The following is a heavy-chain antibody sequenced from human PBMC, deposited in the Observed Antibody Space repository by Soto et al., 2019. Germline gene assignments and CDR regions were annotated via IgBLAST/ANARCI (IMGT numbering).Heavy chain of an antibody. CDR3: ARGGGDLRFLEYFDY. CDR2: INPSGGST. D-gene: IGHD3-3*01. Sequence: ASVKVSCKASGYTFTSYYMHWVRQAPGQGLEWMGIINPSGGSTSYAQKFQGRVTMTRDTSTSTVYMELSSLRSEDTAVYYCARGGGDLRFLEYFDYWGQGTLVTVSS. J-gene: IGHJ4*02. V-gene: IGHV1-46*01. CDR1: GYTFTSYY.